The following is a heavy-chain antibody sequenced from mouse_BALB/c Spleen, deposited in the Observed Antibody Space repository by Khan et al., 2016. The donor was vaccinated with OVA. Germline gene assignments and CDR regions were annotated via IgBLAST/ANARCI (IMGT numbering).Heavy chain of an antibody. CDR3: TKGYGFFAH. V-gene: IGHV1-19*01. Sequence: VQLQQPGPDLVKPGASVKMSCKASGYSFTAYYINWVKLSQGKSLECIGRMNTNRGNTYYNQKLKEKALLIVDTSSSTAYMELRRLTSEASVVYYCTKGYGFFAHWGQGTLVTVSA. CDR2: MNTNRGNT. D-gene: IGHD1-2*01. J-gene: IGHJ3*01. CDR1: GYSFTAYY.